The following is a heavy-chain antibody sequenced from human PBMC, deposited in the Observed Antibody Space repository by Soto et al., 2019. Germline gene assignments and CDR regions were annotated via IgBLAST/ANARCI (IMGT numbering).Heavy chain of an antibody. J-gene: IGHJ5*02. D-gene: IGHD6-19*01. Sequence: SVKVSCKASGGTFSSYAISWVRQAPGQGLEWMGGIIPIFGTANYAQKFQGRVTITADESTSTAYMELSSLRSEDTAVYYCARDPEYSSGWYAWGQGTLVTVSS. CDR2: IIPIFGTA. CDR1: GGTFSSYA. CDR3: ARDPEYSSGWYA. V-gene: IGHV1-69*13.